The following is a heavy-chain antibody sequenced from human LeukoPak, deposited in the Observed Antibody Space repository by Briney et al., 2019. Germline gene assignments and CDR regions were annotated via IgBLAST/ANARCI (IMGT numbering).Heavy chain of an antibody. CDR1: GFTFSSYA. V-gene: IGHV3-30-3*01. CDR2: ISYDGSNK. Sequence: GGSLRLSCAASGFTFSSYAMHWVRQAPGKGLEWVAVISYDGSNKYYADSVKGRFTTSRDNSKNTLYLQMNSLRAEDTAVYYCARDQESFIAAAGTLPDYWGQGTLVTVSS. J-gene: IGHJ4*02. D-gene: IGHD6-13*01. CDR3: ARDQESFIAAAGTLPDY.